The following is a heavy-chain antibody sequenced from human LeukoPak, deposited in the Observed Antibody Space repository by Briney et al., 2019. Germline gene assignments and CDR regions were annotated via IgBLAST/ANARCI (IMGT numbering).Heavy chain of an antibody. D-gene: IGHD1-20*01. CDR1: GYTFTGYY. V-gene: IGHV1-2*06. J-gene: IGHJ3*02. CDR3: ARSNWNQRYDAFDI. Sequence: GASVKVSCKASGYTFTGYYMHGVRQAPGQGLEWMGRINPNSGGTNYAQKFQGRVTMTRDTSISTAYMELSRLRSDDTAVYYCARSNWNQRYDAFDIWGQGTMVTVSS. CDR2: INPNSGGT.